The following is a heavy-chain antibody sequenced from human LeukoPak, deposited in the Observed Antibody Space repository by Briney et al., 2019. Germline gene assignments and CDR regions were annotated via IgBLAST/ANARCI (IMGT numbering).Heavy chain of an antibody. CDR1: GGSISSGSYY. V-gene: IGHV4-61*02. J-gene: IGHJ5*02. Sequence: SQTLSLTCTVPGGSISSGSYYWSWIRQPAGKGLEWIGRIYTSGSTNYNPSLKSRVTISVDTSKNQFSLKLSSVTAADTAVYYCASQYYYDRGWFDPWGQGTLVTVSS. D-gene: IGHD3-22*01. CDR2: IYTSGST. CDR3: ASQYYYDRGWFDP.